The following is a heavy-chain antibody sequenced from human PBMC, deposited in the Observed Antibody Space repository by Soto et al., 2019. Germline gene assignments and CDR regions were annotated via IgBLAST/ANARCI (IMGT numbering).Heavy chain of an antibody. J-gene: IGHJ4*02. CDR2: IYYSGST. CDR3: AGFTIFGVVVPTDFDY. Sequence: SETLSLTCTVSGGSISSSSYYWGWIRQPPGKGLEWIGSIYYSGSTYYNPSLKSRVTISVDTSKTQFSLKLSSVTAADTAVYYCAGFTIFGVVVPTDFDYWGQGTLVTVSS. CDR1: GGSISSSSYY. D-gene: IGHD3-3*01. V-gene: IGHV4-39*01.